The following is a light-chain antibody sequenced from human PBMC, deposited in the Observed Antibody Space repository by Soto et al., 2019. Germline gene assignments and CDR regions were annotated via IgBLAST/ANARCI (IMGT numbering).Light chain of an antibody. Sequence: DIQMTQSPSSLSASVGDRVTITCRASQSISSYLNWYQQKPGKAPKLLIYAASSLQSGVPSRFSVSGSGTDFNLTISSLQPEDFATYYCQQSYSTRYTFGQGTKLEIK. CDR2: AAS. V-gene: IGKV1-39*01. CDR1: QSISSY. J-gene: IGKJ2*01. CDR3: QQSYSTRYT.